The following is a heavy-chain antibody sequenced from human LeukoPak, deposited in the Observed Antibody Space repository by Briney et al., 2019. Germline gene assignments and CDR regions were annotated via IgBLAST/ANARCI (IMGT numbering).Heavy chain of an antibody. V-gene: IGHV3-30*02. D-gene: IGHD6-13*01. J-gene: IGHJ4*02. CDR2: IRYDGSNK. CDR1: GFTFSSYG. Sequence: PGGSLRLSCAASGFTFSSYGMHWVRQAPGKGLEWVAFIRYDGSNKYYADSVKGRFTISRDNSKKTLYLQMNSLRAEDTAVYYCAKGGRYSSSLLDYWGQGTLVTVSS. CDR3: AKGGRYSSSLLDY.